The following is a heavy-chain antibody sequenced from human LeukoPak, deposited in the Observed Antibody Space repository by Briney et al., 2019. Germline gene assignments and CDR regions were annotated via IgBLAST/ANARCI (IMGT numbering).Heavy chain of an antibody. D-gene: IGHD3-9*01. CDR1: GGSISSSSYY. V-gene: IGHV4-39*07. Sequence: SETLSLTCTVSGGSISSSSYYWGWIRQPPGKGLEWIGSIYYSGSTYYNPSLKSRVTISVDTSKNQFSLKLSSVTAADTAVYYCARAPPVTYYDILTGYYNGNWFDPWGQGTLVTVSS. CDR3: ARAPPVTYYDILTGYYNGNWFDP. J-gene: IGHJ5*02. CDR2: IYYSGST.